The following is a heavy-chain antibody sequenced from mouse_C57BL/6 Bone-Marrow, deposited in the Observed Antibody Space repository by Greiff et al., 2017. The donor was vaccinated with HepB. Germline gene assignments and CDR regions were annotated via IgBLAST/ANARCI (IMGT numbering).Heavy chain of an antibody. D-gene: IGHD2-2*01. CDR1: GYAFTNYL. Sequence: QVQLKESGAELVRPGTSVKVSCKASGYAFTNYLIEWVKQRPGQGLEWIGVINPGSGGTNYNEKFKGKATLTADKSSSTAYMQLSSLTSEDSAVYFCARFGYPYYFDYWGQGTTLTVSS. CDR2: INPGSGGT. CDR3: ARFGYPYYFDY. V-gene: IGHV1-54*01. J-gene: IGHJ2*01.